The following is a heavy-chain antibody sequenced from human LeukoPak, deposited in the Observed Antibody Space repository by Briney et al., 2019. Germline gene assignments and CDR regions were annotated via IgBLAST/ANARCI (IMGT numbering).Heavy chain of an antibody. J-gene: IGHJ4*02. CDR3: SAGDDYIWGSYPDY. Sequence: GGSLRLSRAASGFTLSIAWVSCGPGAPGKGRGWGIRIKSKTNGGTTDYAARVKGRFTISSDDSTNTLYLQMISLKTEDKAGYYCSAGDDYIWGSYPDYWGRGTLVTVS. CDR2: IKSKTNGGTT. CDR1: GFTLSIAW. D-gene: IGHD3-16*02. V-gene: IGHV3-15*01.